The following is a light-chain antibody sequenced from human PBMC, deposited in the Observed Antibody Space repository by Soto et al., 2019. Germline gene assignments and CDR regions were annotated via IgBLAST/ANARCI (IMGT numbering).Light chain of an antibody. CDR2: GAS. J-gene: IGKJ1*01. V-gene: IGKV3-15*01. Sequence: EIVMTQSPATLSVSPGERATLSCRASQSVNSNLAWYQQKPGQAPRLLIYGASSRATGIPARFSGSGSGTEFTLTITSLQSEDFAVDYCQQYNSWPRTFGHGTKVDIK. CDR1: QSVNSN. CDR3: QQYNSWPRT.